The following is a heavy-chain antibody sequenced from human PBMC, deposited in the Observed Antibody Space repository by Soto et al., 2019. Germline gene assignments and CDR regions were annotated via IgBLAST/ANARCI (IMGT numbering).Heavy chain of an antibody. CDR3: ARVRMLWYGELSH. V-gene: IGHV1-3*01. Sequence: QVQLVQSGAEVKKPGASVKISCKTSGYTFMTYALHWVRQDPGQRPEWMGWINPGNGNTEDSQKLQGRVTITRDTSARTVFMEVANMTSEDPAVYYCARVRMLWYGELSHWGQGTQVIVSA. J-gene: IGHJ4*02. D-gene: IGHD3-10*01. CDR1: GYTFMTYA. CDR2: INPGNGNT.